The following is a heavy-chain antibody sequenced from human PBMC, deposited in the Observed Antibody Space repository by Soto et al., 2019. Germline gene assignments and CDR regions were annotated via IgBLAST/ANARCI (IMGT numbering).Heavy chain of an antibody. CDR2: VKQDENER. D-gene: IGHD2-2*02. CDR3: VRGHYTN. CDR1: GFLFSSSW. J-gene: IGHJ1*01. Sequence: VQLVGSGGTLVQPGGSLRLSCTASGFLFSSSWVGWVRQAPGKGLEWVANVKQDENERYYVDSVKGRFTISRDNTKNSLYLQMNNLRAEDTAIYYCVRGHYTNRGQGTLVTVSS. V-gene: IGHV3-7*01.